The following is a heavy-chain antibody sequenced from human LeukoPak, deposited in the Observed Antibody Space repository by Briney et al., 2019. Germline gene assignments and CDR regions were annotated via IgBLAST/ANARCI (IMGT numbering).Heavy chain of an antibody. CDR1: GYTFTVYY. CDR2: INPSGGST. J-gene: IGHJ5*02. V-gene: IGHV1-46*01. CDR3: ARDHGRAIPYNWFDP. Sequence: ASVKVSCKASGYTFTVYYMHWVRQAPGQGLEWMGIINPSGGSTSYAQKFQGRVTMTRDTSTSTVYMELSSLRSEDTAVYYCARDHGRAIPYNWFDPWGQGTLVTVSS.